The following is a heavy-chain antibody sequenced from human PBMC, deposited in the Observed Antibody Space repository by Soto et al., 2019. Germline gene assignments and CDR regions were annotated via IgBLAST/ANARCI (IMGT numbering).Heavy chain of an antibody. CDR3: ARGKNYDFWTRLYYYYGMDV. Sequence: QVQLVQSGAEVKKPGASVKVSCKASGYTFTSYDINWVRQATGQGLEWMGWMNPNSGNTGYAQKFQGRVTMTRNTSRITAYMELSSLRTEDTAVYYCARGKNYDFWTRLYYYYGMDVWGQGTTVTVSS. J-gene: IGHJ6*02. CDR2: MNPNSGNT. D-gene: IGHD3-3*01. V-gene: IGHV1-8*01. CDR1: GYTFTSYD.